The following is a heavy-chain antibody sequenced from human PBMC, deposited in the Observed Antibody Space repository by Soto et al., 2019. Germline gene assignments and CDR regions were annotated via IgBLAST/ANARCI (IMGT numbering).Heavy chain of an antibody. V-gene: IGHV3-11*01. CDR1: GFSFNVYY. Sequence: QEQLAESGGGLVKPGGSLRLSCAASGFSFNVYYMTWIRQAPGSGLEWVASISILGDSTYYADSVKGWFTISRDNARNSLHLQMDTLRAEDTAVYYCARDSAGTRTFHHNTFNMWGQGTTVTVAS. CDR2: ISILGDST. D-gene: IGHD6-13*01. CDR3: ARDSAGTRTFHHNTFNM. J-gene: IGHJ3*02.